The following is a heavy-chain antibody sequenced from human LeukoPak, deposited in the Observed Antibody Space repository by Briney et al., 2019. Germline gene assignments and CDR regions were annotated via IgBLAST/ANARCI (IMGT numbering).Heavy chain of an antibody. D-gene: IGHD3-10*01. CDR3: ARLDYYGSGSYSADY. J-gene: IGHJ4*02. CDR1: GFTVSSNY. Sequence: GGSLRLSCAASGFTVSSNYMSWVRQAPGKGLEWVSVIYSGGSTYYADSVKGRFTISRDNSKNTLYLQMNSLRAEDTAVYYCARLDYYGSGSYSADYWGQGTLVTVSS. V-gene: IGHV3-53*01. CDR2: IYSGGST.